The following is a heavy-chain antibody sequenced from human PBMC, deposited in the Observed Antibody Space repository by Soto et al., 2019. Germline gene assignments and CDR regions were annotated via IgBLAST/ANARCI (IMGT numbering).Heavy chain of an antibody. D-gene: IGHD6-6*01. V-gene: IGHV1-2*04. CDR1: GYTFTGYQ. J-gene: IGHJ4*02. Sequence: ASVKVSCKASGYTFTGYQMHWVRQAPGQGLEWMGWINPNSGGTNYAQKFQGWVTMTRDTSISTAYMELSRLRSDDTAVYYCARARYSSSTRGLDYWGQGTLVTVSS. CDR2: INPNSGGT. CDR3: ARARYSSSTRGLDY.